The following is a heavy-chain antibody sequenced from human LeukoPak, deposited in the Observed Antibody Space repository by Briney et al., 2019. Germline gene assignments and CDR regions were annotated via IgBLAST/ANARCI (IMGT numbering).Heavy chain of an antibody. CDR1: GGSFSGYY. CDR3: ARARRMYYYDSSGYLGY. D-gene: IGHD3-22*01. CDR2: INYNGST. V-gene: IGHV4-34*01. Sequence: SETMSLTCAVYGGSFSGYYWSWIRQPPGKGLEWIGEINYNGSTNNNPSLKSRVSISVDTSKNKFSLKLSSVTAADTAVYYCARARRMYYYDSSGYLGYWGQGTLVTVSS. J-gene: IGHJ4*02.